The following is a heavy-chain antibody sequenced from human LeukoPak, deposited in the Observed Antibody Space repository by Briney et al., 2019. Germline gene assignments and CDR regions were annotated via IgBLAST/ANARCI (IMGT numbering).Heavy chain of an antibody. CDR2: ITSSNNYI. CDR3: ARRSGIAVAGAFDY. CDR1: GFTFSSYT. Sequence: PGGSLRLSCAASGFTFSSYTMSWVRQSPGKGLEWLSSITSSNNYIYYADSVKGRFTISRDNARNSLYLQMNSLRAEDTAVYYCARRSGIAVAGAFDYWGQGTLVTVSS. D-gene: IGHD6-19*01. J-gene: IGHJ4*02. V-gene: IGHV3-21*04.